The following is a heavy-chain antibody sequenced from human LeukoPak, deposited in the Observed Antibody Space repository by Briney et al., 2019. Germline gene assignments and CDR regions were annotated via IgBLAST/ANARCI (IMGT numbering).Heavy chain of an antibody. D-gene: IGHD3-10*01. CDR3: AKVLLWFGELPGADY. CDR2: FSGSGGST. V-gene: IGHV3-23*01. CDR1: GFTFSSYA. Sequence: GGSLRLYCAASGFTFSSYAMIWVRQAPGKGLQWVSAFSGSGGSTYYADSVKGRFTSSRDNSKNTLYLQMNSLRAEDTAVYYCAKVLLWFGELPGADYWGQGTLVTVSS. J-gene: IGHJ4*02.